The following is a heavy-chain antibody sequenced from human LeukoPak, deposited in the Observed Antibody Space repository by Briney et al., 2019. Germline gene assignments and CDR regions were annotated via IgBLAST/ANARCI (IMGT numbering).Heavy chain of an antibody. CDR2: INPGGGST. V-gene: IGHV1-46*01. D-gene: IGHD2-15*01. CDR3: ARDRGNGYCSGGSCYDLGFLVY. J-gene: IGHJ4*02. Sequence: GASVKVSCKASGYTFTSYYMHWVRQAPGQGLEWMGIINPGGGSTSYAQKFQGRVTMTRDTSTSTVYMELSSLRSEDTAVYYCARDRGNGYCSGGSCYDLGFLVYWGQGTLVTVSS. CDR1: GYTFTSYY.